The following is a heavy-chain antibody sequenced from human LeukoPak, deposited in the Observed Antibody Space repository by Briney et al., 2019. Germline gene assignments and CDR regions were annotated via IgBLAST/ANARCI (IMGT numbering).Heavy chain of an antibody. CDR3: VRDSYYQPDY. D-gene: IGHD3-10*01. CDR1: GFTFSNYW. V-gene: IGHV3-74*01. J-gene: IGHJ4*02. Sequence: GGSLRLSCVASGFTFSNYWMHWVRQGPGKGLVWVSRIISDGSSATYADSVKGRFTVSRDNAKNTMYLQMNSLRAEDTAVCYCVRDSYYQPDYWGQGTLVTVSS. CDR2: IISDGSSA.